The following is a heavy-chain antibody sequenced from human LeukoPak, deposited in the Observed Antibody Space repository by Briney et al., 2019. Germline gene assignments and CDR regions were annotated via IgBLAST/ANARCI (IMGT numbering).Heavy chain of an antibody. V-gene: IGHV4-59*01. Sequence: PSETLSLTCTVSGGSISSYYWSWIRQPPGKGLEWIGYIYYSGSTNYNPSLRSRVTISVDTSKNQFSLKLNSVTAADTAVYYCAGAPPLLYSCSSLGAFDIWGQGTIVTVSS. CDR2: IYYSGST. D-gene: IGHD6-13*01. CDR1: GGSISSYY. J-gene: IGHJ3*02. CDR3: AGAPPLLYSCSSLGAFDI.